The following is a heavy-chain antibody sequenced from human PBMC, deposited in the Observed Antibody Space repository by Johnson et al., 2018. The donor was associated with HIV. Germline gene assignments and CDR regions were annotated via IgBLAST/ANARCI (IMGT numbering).Heavy chain of an antibody. D-gene: IGHD6-13*01. CDR3: AKVVGIAAAGWDAFDI. J-gene: IGHJ3*02. V-gene: IGHV3-9*01. CDR1: GFTFDDYA. CDR2: ISWNSGNT. Sequence: VQLVESGGGLVQPGRSLRLSCAASGFTFDDYAMHWVRQAPGKGLEWVSGISWNSGNTGYADSVKGRFTLSRDNAKNSLYLQMNSLSAEDTALYYCAKVVGIAAAGWDAFDIWGQGTMVTVSS.